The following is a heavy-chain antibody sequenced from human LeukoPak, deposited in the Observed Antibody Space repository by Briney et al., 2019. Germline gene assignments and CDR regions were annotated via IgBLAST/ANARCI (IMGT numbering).Heavy chain of an antibody. J-gene: IGHJ1*01. V-gene: IGHV3-9*01. D-gene: IGHD3-22*01. CDR2: ISWNSGII. Sequence: PGGSRRLSCAASGFTFDDSAMHWVRQVPGKGLEWVSGISWNSGIIDYADSVKGRFTISRDNAKNSLYLQMNNLRPDDTAFYYCAKAPPYYSDSSGYFQHWGQGTLVTVSS. CDR3: AKAPPYYSDSSGYFQH. CDR1: GFTFDDSA.